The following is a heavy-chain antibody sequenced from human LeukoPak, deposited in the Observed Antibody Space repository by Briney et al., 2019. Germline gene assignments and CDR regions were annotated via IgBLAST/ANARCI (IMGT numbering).Heavy chain of an antibody. CDR1: VVTFSSDA. J-gene: IGHJ4*02. D-gene: IGHD5-18*01. CDR2: ISDEGSNK. V-gene: IGHV3-30*04. CDR3: ARDRIVYSSATHPVDY. Sequence: SLRLSCAASVVTFSSDAVHCGRQAPGNGVEGGAGISDEGSNKYYADSLKGRSTISRDSSKNTSYMQMNSLRPADTAVSYCARDRIVYSSATHPVDYWGQGTLVTVSS.